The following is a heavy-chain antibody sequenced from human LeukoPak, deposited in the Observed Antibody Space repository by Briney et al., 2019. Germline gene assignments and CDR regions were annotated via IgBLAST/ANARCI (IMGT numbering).Heavy chain of an antibody. Sequence: GGSLRLSCAASGFTFSSYSLGWVRQAPGRGLECVSGISGSGGTTDYADYVRGRFTISRDNSKTTVYMQMKSLRVEDTAVYYCARVPSSASCYFCYFDPWGQGTLVTVSS. CDR1: GFTFSSYS. J-gene: IGHJ5*02. D-gene: IGHD2-2*01. CDR3: ARVPSSASCYFCYFDP. CDR2: ISGSGGTT. V-gene: IGHV3-23*01.